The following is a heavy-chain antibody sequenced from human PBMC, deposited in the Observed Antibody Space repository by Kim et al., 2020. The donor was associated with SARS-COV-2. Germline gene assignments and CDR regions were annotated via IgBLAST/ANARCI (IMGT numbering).Heavy chain of an antibody. Sequence: NPSLKSRVTISVDTSKNQFSLKLSSVTAADTAVYYCARVGGATTDDAFDIWGQGTMVTVSS. J-gene: IGHJ3*02. CDR3: ARVGGATTDDAFDI. V-gene: IGHV4-39*07. D-gene: IGHD1-26*01.